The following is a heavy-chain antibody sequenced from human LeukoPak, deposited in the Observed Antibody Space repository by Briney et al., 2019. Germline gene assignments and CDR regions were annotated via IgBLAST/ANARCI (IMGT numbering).Heavy chain of an antibody. CDR3: ASRYSSGLHIFDY. V-gene: IGHV1-46*01. D-gene: IGHD6-19*01. CDR1: GYTFTSYY. J-gene: IGHJ4*02. Sequence: ASVKVSRKASGYTFTSYYMHWVRQAPGQGLEWMGIINPSGGSTSYAQKFQGRVTMTRDTSTSTVYMELSSLRSEDTAVYYCASRYSSGLHIFDYWGQGTLVTVSS. CDR2: INPSGGST.